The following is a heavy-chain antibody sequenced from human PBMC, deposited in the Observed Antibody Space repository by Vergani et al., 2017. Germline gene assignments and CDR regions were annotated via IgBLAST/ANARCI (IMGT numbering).Heavy chain of an antibody. Sequence: QVQLQESGPGLVKPSQTLSLTCTVSGGSISSDNYYWRWTRQPPGKGLEWIGYIYYSGFTYYNPSLKSRVSISVDTSKNQFSLKLSSVTAADTAVYYCARYSGGDSEYFQHWGQGTLVTVSS. CDR1: GGSISSDNYY. CDR2: IYYSGFT. V-gene: IGHV4-30-4*01. J-gene: IGHJ1*01. D-gene: IGHD1-26*01. CDR3: ARYSGGDSEYFQH.